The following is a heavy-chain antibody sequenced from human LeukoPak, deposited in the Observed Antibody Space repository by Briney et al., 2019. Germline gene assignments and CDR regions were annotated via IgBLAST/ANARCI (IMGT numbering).Heavy chain of an antibody. CDR1: GYTFTSYY. J-gene: IGHJ5*02. V-gene: IGHV1-46*03. CDR2: INPSGGST. CDR3: ARDLSRFSEWLSGWFDP. D-gene: IGHD3-3*01. Sequence: ASVKVSCKASGYTFTSYYMHWVRQAPGQGLEWMGIINPSGGSTSYAQKFQGRVTMTRDTSTSTVYMELSSLRSEDTAVYYCARDLSRFSEWLSGWFDPWGQGTLVTVSS.